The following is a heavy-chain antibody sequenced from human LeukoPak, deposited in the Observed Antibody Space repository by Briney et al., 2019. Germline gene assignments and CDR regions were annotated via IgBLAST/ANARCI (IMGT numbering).Heavy chain of an antibody. CDR3: ARDNYGDYDNYFDY. CDR2: IYTSGST. J-gene: IGHJ4*02. V-gene: IGHV4-4*07. Sequence: PSETLSLTCAVYRGSFSGYYWSWIRQPAGKGLEWIGRIYTSGSTNYNPSLKSRVTMSVDTSKNQFSLKLSSVTAADTAVYYCARDNYGDYDNYFDYWGQGTLVTVSS. D-gene: IGHD4-17*01. CDR1: RGSFSGYY.